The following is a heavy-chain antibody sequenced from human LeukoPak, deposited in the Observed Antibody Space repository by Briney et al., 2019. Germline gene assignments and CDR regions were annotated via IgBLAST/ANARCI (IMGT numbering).Heavy chain of an antibody. J-gene: IGHJ4*02. D-gene: IGHD2-2*03. CDR1: GFTFSSYG. Sequence: PGGSLRLSCAASGFTFSSYGMHWVRQAPGKGLEWVAFIRYDGSNKYYADSVKGRFTISRDNSKNTLYLQMNSLRAEDTAVYYCAKVAGYCSSTSCYRYYFDYWGQGTLVTVSS. CDR2: IRYDGSNK. CDR3: AKVAGYCSSTSCYRYYFDY. V-gene: IGHV3-30*02.